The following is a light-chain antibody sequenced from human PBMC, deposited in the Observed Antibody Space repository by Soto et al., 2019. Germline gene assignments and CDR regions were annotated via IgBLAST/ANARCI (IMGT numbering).Light chain of an antibody. CDR2: GAS. J-gene: IGKJ1*01. V-gene: IGKV3-20*01. CDR1: QSISSNF. Sequence: IVLTQCPGALSLSPGEGASLSCRASQSISSNFLAWYQQQRGQPPRLLIPGASPMATGVPDRFSGSGSGTDFTLIITRLEPENFAVYYCQQYGGSPRTFGQGTKLDIK. CDR3: QQYGGSPRT.